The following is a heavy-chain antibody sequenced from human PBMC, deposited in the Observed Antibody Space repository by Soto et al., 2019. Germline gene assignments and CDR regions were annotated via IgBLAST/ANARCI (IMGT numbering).Heavy chain of an antibody. CDR3: AKDPSDYRNYWDWFDP. J-gene: IGHJ5*02. CDR1: GFTFSSYA. Sequence: GGSLRLSCAASGFTFSSYAMSWVRQAPGKGLEWVSAISGSGGSTYYADSVKGRFTISRDNSKNTLYLQMNSLRAEDTAVYYCAKDPSDYRNYWDWFDPWGQGTLVTVSS. D-gene: IGHD4-4*01. CDR2: ISGSGGST. V-gene: IGHV3-23*01.